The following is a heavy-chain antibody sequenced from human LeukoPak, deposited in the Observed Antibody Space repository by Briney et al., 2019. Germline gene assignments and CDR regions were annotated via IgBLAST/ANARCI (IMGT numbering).Heavy chain of an antibody. CDR2: IYTSGST. CDR3: ARVCSSTSCYGSDY. Sequence: SETLSLTCTVSGGSISSYYWSWIRQPAGKALEWIGRIYTSGSTNYNPSLKSRVTMSVDTSKNQCSLKLSSVTAADTAVYYCARVCSSTSCYGSDYWGQGTLVTVGS. D-gene: IGHD2-2*01. V-gene: IGHV4-4*07. CDR1: GGSISSYY. J-gene: IGHJ4*02.